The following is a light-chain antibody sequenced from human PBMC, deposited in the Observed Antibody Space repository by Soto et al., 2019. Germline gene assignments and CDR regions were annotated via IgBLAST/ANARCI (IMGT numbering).Light chain of an antibody. CDR1: QGISNT. CDR3: QNYSTLSPT. V-gene: IGKV1-27*01. J-gene: IGKJ4*01. Sequence: DMQMTQSPSSLPASVGDRVTITCRASQGISNTLAWYHQEPGKVPKLLIYAASTLQSGGPSPFSGSGYGTDFTLTISSLEPEDVGAYYCQNYSTLSPTFGGGTKVQIK. CDR2: AAS.